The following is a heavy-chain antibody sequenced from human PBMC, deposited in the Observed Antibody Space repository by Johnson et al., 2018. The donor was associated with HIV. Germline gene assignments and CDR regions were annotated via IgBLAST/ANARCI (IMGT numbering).Heavy chain of an antibody. CDR1: GFTFEDSA. V-gene: IGHV3-9*01. J-gene: IGHJ3*02. Sequence: VQLVESGGGLVKPGRSLRLSCAASGFTFEDSALHWVRQAPGRGLEWVAGITWNSGRIAYADSVKGRFTIPRDNAKNSLYLQMNSLRAEDKALYYCAKVVGSYYYDSSGEAFDIWGQGTMVTVSS. CDR2: ITWNSGRI. D-gene: IGHD3-22*01. CDR3: AKVVGSYYYDSSGEAFDI.